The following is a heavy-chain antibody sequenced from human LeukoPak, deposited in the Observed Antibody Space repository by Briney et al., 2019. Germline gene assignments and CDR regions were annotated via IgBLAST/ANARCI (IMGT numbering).Heavy chain of an antibody. CDR3: ARDPTGYSSGWFDY. CDR1: GYTFTGYY. V-gene: IGHV1-2*02. CDR2: INPNSGGT. J-gene: IGHJ4*02. Sequence: GASVKVSCKPSGYTFTGYYMHWVRQAPGQGLEWMGWINPNSGGTNYAQKFQGRVTMTRDTSISTAYMELSRLRSDDTAVYYCARDPTGYSSGWFDYWGQGTLVTVSS. D-gene: IGHD6-19*01.